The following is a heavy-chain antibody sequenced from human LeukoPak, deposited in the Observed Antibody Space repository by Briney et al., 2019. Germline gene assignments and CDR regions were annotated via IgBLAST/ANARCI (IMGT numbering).Heavy chain of an antibody. CDR2: IRYDGSNK. D-gene: IGHD3-10*01. Sequence: GGSLRLSCVASGFTFSSYGMHWVRQAPGKGLEWVAFIRYDGSNKYYADSVKGRFTISRDNSKNTLYLQMNGLRAEDTAVYYCANAMVRGTLIDYWGQGTLVTVSS. CDR1: GFTFSSYG. V-gene: IGHV3-30*02. CDR3: ANAMVRGTLIDY. J-gene: IGHJ4*02.